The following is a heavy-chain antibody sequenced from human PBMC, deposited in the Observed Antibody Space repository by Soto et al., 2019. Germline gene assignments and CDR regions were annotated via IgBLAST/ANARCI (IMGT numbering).Heavy chain of an antibody. CDR3: AKGWQVRGGQFDY. D-gene: IGHD6-19*01. V-gene: IGHV3-23*01. J-gene: IGHJ4*02. Sequence: EVQLLESGGNLVQPGGSLRLSCVGSGFTFSNYVMSWVRQAPGKGLEWVSGIMASGATTYSADFVKGRFTISRDNSKNTLFLQMNSLRADDTAVYYCAKGWQVRGGQFDYWGQGTLVSVSS. CDR2: IMASGATT. CDR1: GFTFSNYV.